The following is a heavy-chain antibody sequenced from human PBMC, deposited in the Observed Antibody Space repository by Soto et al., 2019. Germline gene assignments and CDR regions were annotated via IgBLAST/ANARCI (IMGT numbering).Heavy chain of an antibody. J-gene: IGHJ6*02. Sequence: ASVKVSCKASGYTFTGYYMHWVRPAPGQGLEWMGWINPNSGGTNYAQKFQGWVTMTRDTSISTAYMELSRLRSDDTAVYYCARDYGDYPWYYYGMDVWGQGTTVTVSS. CDR2: INPNSGGT. D-gene: IGHD4-17*01. V-gene: IGHV1-2*04. CDR3: ARDYGDYPWYYYGMDV. CDR1: GYTFTGYY.